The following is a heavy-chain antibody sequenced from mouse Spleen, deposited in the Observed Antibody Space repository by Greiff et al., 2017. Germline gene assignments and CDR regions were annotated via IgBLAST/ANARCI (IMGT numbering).Heavy chain of an antibody. CDR3: ARLIPPNYYGSSSWYFDV. J-gene: IGHJ1*01. CDR2: ISSGGSYN. Sequence: EVQLVESGGGLVKPGGSLKLSCAASGFTFSSYAMSWVRQTPEKRLEWVATISSGGSYNYYPDSVKGRFTISSDNAKNTLYLQMSNLRSEDTAMYYCARLIPPNYYGSSSWYFDVWGAGTTVTVSS. V-gene: IGHV5-9-3*01. CDR1: GFTFSSYA. D-gene: IGHD1-1*01.